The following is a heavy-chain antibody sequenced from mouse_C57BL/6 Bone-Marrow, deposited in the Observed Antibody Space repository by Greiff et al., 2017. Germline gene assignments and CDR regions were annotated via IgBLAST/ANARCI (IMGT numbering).Heavy chain of an antibody. Sequence: EVQLVESGGDLVKPGGSLKLSCAASGFTFSSYGMSWVRQTPDKRLEWVATISSGGSYTYYPDSVKGRFTISRDNAKNTLYLQMSSLKSEDTAMYSCARQEYYYLDYWGQGTTLTVSS. V-gene: IGHV5-6*01. D-gene: IGHD1-1*01. CDR2: ISSGGSYT. J-gene: IGHJ2*01. CDR1: GFTFSSYG. CDR3: ARQEYYYLDY.